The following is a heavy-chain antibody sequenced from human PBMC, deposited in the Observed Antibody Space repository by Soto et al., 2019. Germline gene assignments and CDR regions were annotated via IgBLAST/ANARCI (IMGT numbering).Heavy chain of an antibody. Sequence: SETLSLTCTVSGGSISSGGYYWSWIRQHPGKGLEWIGYIYYSGSTYYNPSLKSRVTISVDTSKNQFSLKLSSVTAADTAVYYCARVSELVGSPAYYYYGMDVWGQGTTVTVSS. J-gene: IGHJ6*02. CDR2: IYYSGST. D-gene: IGHD6-13*01. CDR3: ARVSELVGSPAYYYYGMDV. V-gene: IGHV4-31*03. CDR1: GGSISSGGYY.